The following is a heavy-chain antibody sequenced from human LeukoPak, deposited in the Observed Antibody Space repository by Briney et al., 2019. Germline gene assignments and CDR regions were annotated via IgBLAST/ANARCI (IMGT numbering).Heavy chain of an antibody. CDR1: GGSIRNYY. D-gene: IGHD1-26*01. J-gene: IGHJ3*02. CDR3: ARDSGGSYYPPFNDAFDI. V-gene: IGHV4-59*01. Sequence: PSETLSLTCTVSGGSIRNYYWSWIRQPPGKGLEWIGYIYYSGSTNYNPSLKSRVTISVDTSKNQFSLKLSSVTAADTAVYYCARDSGGSYYPPFNDAFDIWGQGTMVTVSS. CDR2: IYYSGST.